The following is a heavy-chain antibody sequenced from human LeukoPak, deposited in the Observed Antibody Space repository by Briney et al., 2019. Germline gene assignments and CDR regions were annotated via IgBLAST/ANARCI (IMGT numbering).Heavy chain of an antibody. J-gene: IGHJ4*02. V-gene: IGHV3-21*01. CDR2: ISSSSSYI. CDR1: GFTFSSYS. Sequence: GGSLRLSCAASGFTFSSYSMNWVRQAPGKGLEWVSSISSSSSYIYYADSVKGRFTISRDNAKNSLNLQMNSLRAEDTAVYYCAREEAIGSSWYHTYYFDYWGQGTLVTVSS. D-gene: IGHD6-13*01. CDR3: AREEAIGSSWYHTYYFDY.